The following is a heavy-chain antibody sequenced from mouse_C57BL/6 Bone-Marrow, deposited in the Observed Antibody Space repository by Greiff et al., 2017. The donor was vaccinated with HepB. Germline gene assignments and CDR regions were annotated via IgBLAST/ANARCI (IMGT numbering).Heavy chain of an antibody. CDR2: INPNNGGT. Sequence: EVQLQQSGPALVKPGPSVKIPSKASGYTFTDYKMDWVKQSNGKGLEWIGVINPNNGGTIYNQKFKGKPTLTVDKSPSTAYMELRSLTSEDTAVYYCARSWGITVGYFDVWGTGTTVTVSS. CDR1: GYTFTDYK. J-gene: IGHJ1*03. D-gene: IGHD1-1*02. V-gene: IGHV1-18*01. CDR3: ARSWGITVGYFDV.